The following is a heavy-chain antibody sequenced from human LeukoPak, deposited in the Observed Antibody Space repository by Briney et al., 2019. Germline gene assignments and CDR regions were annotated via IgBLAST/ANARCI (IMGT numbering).Heavy chain of an antibody. D-gene: IGHD3-10*01. CDR1: GFTFGDYY. CDR2: ISSSGTTI. Sequence: GGSLRLSCTASGFTFGDYYMTWIRQAPGKGLEWVSYISSSGTTIYYADSVKGRFTISRDNAKKSLYLQMNSLRAEDTAVYYCARQPTTSGTFYWGQGTLVTVSS. V-gene: IGHV3-11*04. CDR3: ARQPTTSGTFY. J-gene: IGHJ4*02.